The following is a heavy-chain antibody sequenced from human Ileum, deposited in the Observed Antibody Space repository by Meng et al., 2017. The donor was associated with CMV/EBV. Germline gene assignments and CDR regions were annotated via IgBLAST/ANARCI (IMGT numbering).Heavy chain of an antibody. CDR3: AQRIYIDSYYFDS. D-gene: IGHD2/OR15-2a*01. CDR1: GGPISSNYY. CDR2: LYYNGDT. Sequence: PLQGAGPGLVNPSGTLSLSCTVSGGPISSNYYWGWIRQSPGKGLEWIGSLYYNGDTYYNPSLKSRVTLSVDTSKNQFSLKLNSVIAADTAVYYCAQRIYIDSYYFDSWGQGTLVTVSS. J-gene: IGHJ4*02. V-gene: IGHV4-39*07.